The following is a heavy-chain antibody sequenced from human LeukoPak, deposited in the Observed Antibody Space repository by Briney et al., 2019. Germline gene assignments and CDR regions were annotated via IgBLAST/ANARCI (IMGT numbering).Heavy chain of an antibody. D-gene: IGHD2-21*02. CDR1: GFTFSSYA. J-gene: IGHJ4*02. CDR3: ASAPPIVVVTATPDFDY. Sequence: PGGSLRLSCAASGFTFSSYAMSWVRQAPGKGLEWVSAISGSGGSTYYADSVKGRFTISRDNCKNTLYLQMNSLRAEDTAVYYCASAPPIVVVTATPDFDYWGQGTLVTVSS. V-gene: IGHV3-23*01. CDR2: ISGSGGST.